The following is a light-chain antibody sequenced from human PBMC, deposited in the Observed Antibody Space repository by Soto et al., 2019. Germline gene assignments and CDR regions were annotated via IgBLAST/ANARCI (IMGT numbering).Light chain of an antibody. CDR1: QSVSRN. J-gene: IGKJ2*01. V-gene: IGKV3-15*01. Sequence: EIVMTQSPATLSVSPGERATLSCRASQSVSRNLAWYQQKPGQSPRLLIYAASTRATGIPARFSDSGSGTEFTLTISSLQSEDFAVYYCQQYNNWPYTFGQGTKLEIK. CDR3: QQYNNWPYT. CDR2: AAS.